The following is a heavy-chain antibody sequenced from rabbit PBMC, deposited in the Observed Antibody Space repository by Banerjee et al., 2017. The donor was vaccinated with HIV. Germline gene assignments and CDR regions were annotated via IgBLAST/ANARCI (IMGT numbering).Heavy chain of an antibody. CDR1: GFSFSSRYW. D-gene: IGHD8-1*01. V-gene: IGHV1S45*01. CDR2: IYVGSSGTT. J-gene: IGHJ3*01. Sequence: QEQLVESGGGLVQPEGSLTLTCTASGFSFSSRYWVNWVSQAPGKGLEWIACIYVGSSGTTYYATWAKGRFTISKTSSTTVTLQMTSLTAADTATYFCARDARSISSYQYDLWGQGTLVTVS. CDR3: ARDARSISSYQYDL.